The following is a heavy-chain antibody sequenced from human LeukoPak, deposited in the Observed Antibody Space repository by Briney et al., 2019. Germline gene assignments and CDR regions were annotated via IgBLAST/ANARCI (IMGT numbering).Heavy chain of an antibody. Sequence: PGGSLRLSCAASGFTFSNYVMTWVRQAPGKGLEWVSTIGGSGGDTYYRDSVKGRFTISRDNSKNTLYLQVNSLRAEDTAVYYCARWGQVFMFEDYWGQGTLGTVSS. D-gene: IGHD3-16*01. CDR2: IGGSGGDT. J-gene: IGHJ4*02. V-gene: IGHV3-23*01. CDR3: ARWGQVFMFEDY. CDR1: GFTFSNYV.